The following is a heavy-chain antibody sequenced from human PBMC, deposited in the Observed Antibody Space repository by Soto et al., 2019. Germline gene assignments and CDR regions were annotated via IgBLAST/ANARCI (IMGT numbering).Heavy chain of an antibody. D-gene: IGHD2-15*01. CDR2: ISGSGGNT. J-gene: IGHJ4*02. Sequence: PGGSLRLSCAASGFTFSSYAMSWVRQAPGKGLEWVSVISGSGGNTYYADSVKGRFTISRENSKNTLYLQMNSLIAVVTVVYYCAKSCGTCPFXYWGQGTLVTVSS. CDR1: GFTFSSYA. V-gene: IGHV3-23*01. CDR3: AKSCGTCPFXY.